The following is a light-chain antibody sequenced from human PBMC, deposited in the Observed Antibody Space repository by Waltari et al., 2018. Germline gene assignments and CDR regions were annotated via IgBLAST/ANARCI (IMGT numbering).Light chain of an antibody. V-gene: IGLV2-14*03. CDR1: SSAVGGYNY. J-gene: IGLJ2*01. Sequence: QSALNQPASVSGSPGQSITISCTGTSSAVGGYNYVSWYQQHPGKAPKLLIYDVDYRPSGVSNRFSGSKTVNTASLTISGLQAVDEAVYYCASFTGNVVFGGGTKLTVL. CDR2: DVD. CDR3: ASFTGNVV.